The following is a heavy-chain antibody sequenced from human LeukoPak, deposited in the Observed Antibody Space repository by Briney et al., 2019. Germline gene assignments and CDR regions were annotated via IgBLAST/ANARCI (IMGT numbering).Heavy chain of an antibody. Sequence: SETLPLTCTVSGGSISSYYWSWIRQPAGRGLEWIGRIHSSGSTNYNPSLKSRVIMSVDTPKNQISLRLTSVTAADTAVYYCVRRSSGWYFDYWGQGTLVTVSS. V-gene: IGHV4-4*07. J-gene: IGHJ4*02. D-gene: IGHD6-19*01. CDR2: IHSSGST. CDR3: VRRSSGWYFDY. CDR1: GGSISSYY.